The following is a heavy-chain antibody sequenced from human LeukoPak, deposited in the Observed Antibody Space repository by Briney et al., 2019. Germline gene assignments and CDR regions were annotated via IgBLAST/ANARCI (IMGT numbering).Heavy chain of an antibody. CDR1: GGSISSSSYY. D-gene: IGHD4-23*01. CDR3: ARVGVDYSGNIIKYYFDY. CDR2: IYYSGST. V-gene: IGHV4-39*07. J-gene: IGHJ4*02. Sequence: PSETLSLTCTVSGGSISSSSYYWGWICQPPGKGLEWTGSIYYSGSTYYNPSLKSRVTISVDTSKNQFSLKLSSVIAADTAVYYCARVGVDYSGNIIKYYFDYWGQGTLVTVSS.